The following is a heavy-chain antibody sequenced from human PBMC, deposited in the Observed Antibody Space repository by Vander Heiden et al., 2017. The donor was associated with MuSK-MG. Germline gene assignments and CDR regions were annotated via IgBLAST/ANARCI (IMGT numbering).Heavy chain of an antibody. J-gene: IGHJ5*02. CDR3: VRGEYSFLP. D-gene: IGHD2-21*01. V-gene: IGHV3-74*01. Sequence: EEQLVESGGRLVQPGGSLRPSCAASGSTFSTYWMHWVRQAPGKGLAWVSRINRDGRTTTYAESVKGRFTISRDNAKNTLYIKMHSLRADDTAVYYCVRGEYSFLPWGDGSLVTVSS. CDR2: INRDGRTT. CDR1: GSTFSTYW.